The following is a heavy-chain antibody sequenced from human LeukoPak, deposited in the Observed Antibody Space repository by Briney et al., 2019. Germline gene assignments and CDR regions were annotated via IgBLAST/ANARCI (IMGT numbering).Heavy chain of an antibody. V-gene: IGHV4-39*07. CDR3: ARGNSCYSCNWFDP. D-gene: IGHD2-15*01. Sequence: TSETLSLTCTVSGGSISSSSYYWGWIRQPPGKGLEWIGRIYYSGSTYYNPSLKSRFTISVDTSKNQFSLKLSSVTAADTAVYYCARGNSCYSCNWFDPWGQGTLVTVSS. CDR1: GGSISSSSYY. J-gene: IGHJ5*02. CDR2: IYYSGST.